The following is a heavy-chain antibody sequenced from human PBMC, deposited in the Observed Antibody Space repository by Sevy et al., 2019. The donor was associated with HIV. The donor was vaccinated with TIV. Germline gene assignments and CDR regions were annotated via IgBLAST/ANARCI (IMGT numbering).Heavy chain of an antibody. CDR3: KRWKAAQSIIDY. D-gene: IGHD6-13*01. V-gene: IGHV3-49*04. J-gene: IGHJ4*02. CDR2: LKSDVYGGTV. CDR1: GFTFGDYC. Sequence: GGSLRLSCTASGFTFGDYCMSWVRQAPGKGLEWVAFLKSDVYGGTVDDAASVRGRFVISRVDSKTIAYLQMNDLKTGETGVYYCKRWKAAQSIIDYWGQGALVTVSS.